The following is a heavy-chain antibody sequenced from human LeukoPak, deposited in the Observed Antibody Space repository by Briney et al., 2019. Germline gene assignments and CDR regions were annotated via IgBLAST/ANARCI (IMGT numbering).Heavy chain of an antibody. CDR3: ASFSAYGDYGT. V-gene: IGHV4-59*08. Sequence: SETLSLTCTVSGGSFSGFSWSWIRQPPGKGLEWIGYIYYSGSTNYNPSLKSRVTISVDTSKNQFSLKLSSVTAADTAVYYCASFSAYGDYGTWGQGTLVTVSS. D-gene: IGHD4-17*01. CDR1: GGSFSGFS. CDR2: IYYSGST. J-gene: IGHJ5*02.